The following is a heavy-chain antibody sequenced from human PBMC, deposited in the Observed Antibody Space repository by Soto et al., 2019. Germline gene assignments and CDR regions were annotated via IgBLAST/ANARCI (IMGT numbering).Heavy chain of an antibody. CDR2: ISWNSGSI. V-gene: IGHV3-9*01. CDR1: GFTFDDYA. Sequence: EVQLVESGGGLVQPGRSLRLSCAASGFTFDDYAMHWVRQAPGKGPEWVSGISWNSGSIGYADSVKGRFTISRDNAKNSLYLQMNSLRAEDTALYYCAKAEVVVAATTSFDYWGQGTLVTVSS. D-gene: IGHD2-15*01. J-gene: IGHJ4*02. CDR3: AKAEVVVAATTSFDY.